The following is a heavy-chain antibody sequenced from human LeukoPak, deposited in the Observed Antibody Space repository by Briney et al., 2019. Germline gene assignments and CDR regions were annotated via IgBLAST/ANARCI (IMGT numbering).Heavy chain of an antibody. J-gene: IGHJ5*02. V-gene: IGHV1-2*02. CDR2: INPNSGGT. Sequence: ASVKVSCKASGYTFTGYYMHWVRPAPGQGVEWMGWINPNSGGTNYAQKFQGRVTMTRDTSISTAYMELSRLRSDDTAVYYCARNYCSGGSCYDWFDPWGQGTLVTVSS. CDR3: ARNYCSGGSCYDWFDP. D-gene: IGHD2-15*01. CDR1: GYTFTGYY.